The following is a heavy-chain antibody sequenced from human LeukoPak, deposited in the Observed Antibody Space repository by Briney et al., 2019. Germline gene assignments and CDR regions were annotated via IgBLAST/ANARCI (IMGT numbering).Heavy chain of an antibody. Sequence: SETLSLTCTVSGGSISSSSYYWGWIRQTPGKGLGWIGTMYYSGSTNYNPSLKSRVTLSIDTPKNQFSLRLSSVTAADTAVYYCASKSTAWTIDYWGQGTLVTVSS. CDR2: MYYSGST. CDR3: ASKSTAWTIDY. J-gene: IGHJ4*02. D-gene: IGHD3/OR15-3a*01. V-gene: IGHV4-39*01. CDR1: GGSISSSSYY.